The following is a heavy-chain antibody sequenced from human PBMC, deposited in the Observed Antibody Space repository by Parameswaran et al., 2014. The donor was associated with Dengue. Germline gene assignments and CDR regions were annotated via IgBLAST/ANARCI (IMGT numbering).Heavy chain of an antibody. Sequence: WIRQPPGKGLEWVSSISSSSSYIYYADSVKGRFTISRDNAKNSLHLQMNSLRAEDTAVYYCARDRLGDGYSDYWGQGTLVTVSS. D-gene: IGHD5-24*01. CDR3: ARDRLGDGYSDY. V-gene: IGHV3-21*01. CDR2: ISSSSSYI. J-gene: IGHJ4*02.